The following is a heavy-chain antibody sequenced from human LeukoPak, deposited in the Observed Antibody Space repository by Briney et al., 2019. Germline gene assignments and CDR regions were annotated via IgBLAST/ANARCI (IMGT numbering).Heavy chain of an antibody. CDR1: GYTFTGYY. J-gene: IGHJ5*02. CDR3: ACGFGEYMWFDP. D-gene: IGHD3-10*01. Sequence: ASVKVPCKASGYTFTGYYMHWVRQAPGQGLEWMGWMNPNSGGTNYAQKFQGRVTMTRDTSISTAYMELSRLRSDDTAIYYCACGFGEYMWFDPWGQGTLVTVSS. CDR2: MNPNSGGT. V-gene: IGHV1-2*02.